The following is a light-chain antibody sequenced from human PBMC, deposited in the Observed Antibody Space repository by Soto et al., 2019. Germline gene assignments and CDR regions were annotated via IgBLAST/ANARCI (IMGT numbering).Light chain of an antibody. V-gene: IGLV2-14*01. J-gene: IGLJ1*01. CDR1: TSDIGAYNF. CDR3: TSYISAMAPPYV. Sequence: QSVLTQLAFVSGSPGQSITISCTGTTSDIGAYNFVSWYHHHPGKAPKLLIYEVAYRPSGISNRFSGSKAANAASRTISGRQAEDETYYFCTSYISAMAPPYVFGSGTKGTV. CDR2: EVA.